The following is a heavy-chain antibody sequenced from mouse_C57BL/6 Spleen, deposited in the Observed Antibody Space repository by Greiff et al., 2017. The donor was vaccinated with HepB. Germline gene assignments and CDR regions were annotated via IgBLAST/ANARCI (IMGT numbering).Heavy chain of an antibody. V-gene: IGHV1-69*01. J-gene: IGHJ3*01. D-gene: IGHD1-1*01. Sequence: VQLQQPGAELVMPGASVKLSCKASGYTFTSYWMHWVKQRPGQGLEWIGEIDPSDSYTNYNQKFKGKSTLTVDKSSSTAYMQLSSLTSEDSAVYDCARGSSPAWFAYWGQGTLVTVSA. CDR3: ARGSSPAWFAY. CDR1: GYTFTSYW. CDR2: IDPSDSYT.